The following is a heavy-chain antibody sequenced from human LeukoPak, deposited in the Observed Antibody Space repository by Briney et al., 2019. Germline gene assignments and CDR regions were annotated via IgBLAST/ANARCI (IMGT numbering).Heavy chain of an antibody. J-gene: IGHJ4*02. D-gene: IGHD3-22*01. CDR1: GFTFSSYG. Sequence: GGSLRLSCAASGFTFSSYGMSWVRQAPGKGLEWVSAISGSGGSTYYADSVKGRFTISRDNSKNTLYLQMNSLRAEDTAVYYCAKGPSGYYFYYFDYWGQGTLVTVSS. CDR3: AKGPSGYYFYYFDY. V-gene: IGHV3-23*01. CDR2: ISGSGGST.